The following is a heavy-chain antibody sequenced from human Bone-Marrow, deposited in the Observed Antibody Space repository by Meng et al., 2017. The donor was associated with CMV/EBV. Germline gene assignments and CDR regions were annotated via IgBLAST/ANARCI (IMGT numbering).Heavy chain of an antibody. V-gene: IGHV3-21*01. D-gene: IGHD2-21*01. J-gene: IGHJ4*02. Sequence: GESLKISCAASGFTFSSYSMNWVRQAPGKGLEWVPSISSSSSYIYYADSVKGRFTISRDNAKNSLYLQKNSLRAEDTAVYYLARDVKLIGAADYWGQGTLVTVSS. CDR3: ARDVKLIGAADY. CDR1: GFTFSSYS. CDR2: ISSSSSYI.